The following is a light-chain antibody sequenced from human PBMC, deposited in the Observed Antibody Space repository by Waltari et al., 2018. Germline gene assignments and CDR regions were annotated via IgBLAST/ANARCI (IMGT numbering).Light chain of an antibody. CDR2: WAS. J-gene: IGKJ1*01. CDR3: QQVYSRPWT. CDR1: QSLFYTSTTKHY. Sequence: DIVMTQSPDSLAVSLGERATISCKSSQSLFYTSTTKHYLDWYQKKAGQPPMLLVSWASTRESGVPDRFSGSGSETDFTLTINGLQAEDVAVYYCQQVYSRPWTFGQGTRV. V-gene: IGKV4-1*01.